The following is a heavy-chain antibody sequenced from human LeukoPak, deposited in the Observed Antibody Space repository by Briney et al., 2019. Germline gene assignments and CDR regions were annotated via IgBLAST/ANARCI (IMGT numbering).Heavy chain of an antibody. D-gene: IGHD3-22*01. Sequence: PGGSLRLSCAASGFTFSSYAMSWVRQAPGKGLAWISTVSASGDSTYYADSVKGRFTISRDNSKNTLYLQMNSLRAEDTAVYYCAVTPYSSGYCCDYWGQGTLVTVSS. V-gene: IGHV3-23*01. J-gene: IGHJ4*02. CDR2: VSASGDST. CDR3: AVTPYSSGYCCDY. CDR1: GFTFSSYA.